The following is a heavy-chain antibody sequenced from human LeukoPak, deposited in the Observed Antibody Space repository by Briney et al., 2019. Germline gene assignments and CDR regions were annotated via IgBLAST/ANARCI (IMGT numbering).Heavy chain of an antibody. Sequence: SETLSLTCTVSGGSISSGSYYWSWIRQPAGKGLEWIGRIYTSGSTNYNPSLKSRVTISVDTSKNQLSLKLSSVTAADTAVYYCARGWRGSYYDYWGQGTLVTVSS. CDR2: IYTSGST. CDR1: GGSISSGSYY. CDR3: ARGWRGSYYDY. V-gene: IGHV4-61*02. J-gene: IGHJ4*02. D-gene: IGHD1-26*01.